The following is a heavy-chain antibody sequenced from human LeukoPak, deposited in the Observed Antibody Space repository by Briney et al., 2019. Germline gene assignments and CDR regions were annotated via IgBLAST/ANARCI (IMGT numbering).Heavy chain of an antibody. CDR1: GFTFSSYA. CDR2: ISYDGSNK. D-gene: IGHD1-1*01. Sequence: GRSLRLSCAASGFTFSSYAMHWVRQAPGKGLEWVAVISYDGSNKYYADSVKGRFTISRDNSKNTLYLQMNSLRAEDTAVYYCARGFGSNYYFDYWGQGTLVNVSS. CDR3: ARGFGSNYYFDY. V-gene: IGHV3-30*04. J-gene: IGHJ4*02.